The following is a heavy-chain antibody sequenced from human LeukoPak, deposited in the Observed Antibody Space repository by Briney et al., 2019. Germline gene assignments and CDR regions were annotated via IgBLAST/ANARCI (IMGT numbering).Heavy chain of an antibody. CDR1: GGSISSDSYY. Sequence: PSETLSLTCTVSGGSISSDSYYWSWIRQPAGKGLEWIGRIYTSGSTNYNPSLKSRVTISVDTSKNQFSLKLSSVTAADTAVYYCARSYYDSSGYYSNWFDPWGQGTLVTVSS. V-gene: IGHV4-61*02. CDR2: IYTSGST. D-gene: IGHD3-22*01. CDR3: ARSYYDSSGYYSNWFDP. J-gene: IGHJ5*02.